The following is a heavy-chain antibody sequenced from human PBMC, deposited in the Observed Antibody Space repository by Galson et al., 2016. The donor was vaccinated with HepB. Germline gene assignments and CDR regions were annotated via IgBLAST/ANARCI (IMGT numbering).Heavy chain of an antibody. D-gene: IGHD3-3*01. CDR1: GSTFSSYS. CDR3: ARDRGLRFLEWFFSY. CDR2: ISSTSDYI. V-gene: IGHV3-21*01. J-gene: IGHJ4*02. Sequence: SLRLSCAASGSTFSSYSMNWVRQAPGKGLEWVSSISSTSDYIYYADSVKGRFTISRDNAENSLFLQMNSLRAEDTAVYYCARDRGLRFLEWFFSYWGQGTLVTVSS.